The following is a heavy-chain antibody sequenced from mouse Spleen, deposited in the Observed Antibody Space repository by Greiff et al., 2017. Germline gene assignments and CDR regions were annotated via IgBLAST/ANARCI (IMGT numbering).Heavy chain of an antibody. V-gene: IGHV5-9*04. Sequence: EVQLQESGGGLVKPGGSLKLSCAASGFTFSSYTMSWVRQTPAKRLEWVATISSGGGNTYYPDSVKGRFTISRDNARNTLYLQMSSLRSEDTAMYYCARRPNNWDYFDYWGQGTTLTVSS. J-gene: IGHJ2*01. CDR3: ARRPNNWDYFDY. CDR1: GFTFSSYT. D-gene: IGHD4-1*01. CDR2: ISSGGGNT.